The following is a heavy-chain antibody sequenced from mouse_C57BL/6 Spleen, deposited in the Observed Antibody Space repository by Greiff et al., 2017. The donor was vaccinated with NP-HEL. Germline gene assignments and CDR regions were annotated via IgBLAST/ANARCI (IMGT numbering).Heavy chain of an antibody. D-gene: IGHD4-1*01. Sequence: QVQLQQPGTELVKPGASVKLSCKASGYTFTSYWMHWVKQRPGPGLEWIGNINPSNGGTNYNEKFKSKATLTVDKTSSTAYMQLISLISDDSAVYYCARSAGSIYWYFDVWGTGTTVTVSS. CDR1: GYTFTSYW. J-gene: IGHJ1*03. CDR3: ARSAGSIYWYFDV. CDR2: INPSNGGT. V-gene: IGHV1-53*01.